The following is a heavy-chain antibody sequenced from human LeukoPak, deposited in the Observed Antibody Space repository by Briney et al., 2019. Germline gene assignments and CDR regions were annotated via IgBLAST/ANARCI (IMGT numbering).Heavy chain of an antibody. V-gene: IGHV3-53*04. Sequence: GGSLRLSSAASGFTVSSNFWSWVRQAPGKGLEWVSVIYSGGDTYYADSVKGRFTISRHISKNTLYLQMNSLRAEDTAVYYCATYYSDSIFDSWGQGTLVTVSS. CDR3: ATYYSDSIFDS. J-gene: IGHJ4*02. D-gene: IGHD3-22*01. CDR2: IYSGGDT. CDR1: GFTVSSNF.